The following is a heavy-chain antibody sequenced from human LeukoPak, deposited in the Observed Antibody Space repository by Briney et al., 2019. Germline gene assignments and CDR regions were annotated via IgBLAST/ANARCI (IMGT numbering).Heavy chain of an antibody. V-gene: IGHV4-59*01. D-gene: IGHD2-2*01. Sequence: SETLSLTCTVSGGSISSYYWGWIRQPPGKGLEWIGYIYYSGSTNYNPSLKSRVTISVDTSKNQFSLKLSSVTAADTAVYYCARDVGYCSSTSCYLSAFDIWGQGTMVTVSS. CDR2: IYYSGST. J-gene: IGHJ3*02. CDR1: GGSISSYY. CDR3: ARDVGYCSSTSCYLSAFDI.